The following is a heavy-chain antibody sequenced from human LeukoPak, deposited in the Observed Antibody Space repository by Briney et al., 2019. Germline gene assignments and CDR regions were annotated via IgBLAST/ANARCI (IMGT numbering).Heavy chain of an antibody. J-gene: IGHJ4*02. CDR2: ISGSGGST. CDR3: AKVVGYYDSSGYLYYFDY. CDR1: GFTFSSYG. Sequence: GGTLRLSCAASGFTFSSYGMSWVRQAPGKGLEWVSAISGSGGSTYYADSVKGRFTISRDNSKNTLYLQMNSLRAEDTAVYYCAKVVGYYDSSGYLYYFDYWGQGTLVTVSS. D-gene: IGHD3-22*01. V-gene: IGHV3-23*01.